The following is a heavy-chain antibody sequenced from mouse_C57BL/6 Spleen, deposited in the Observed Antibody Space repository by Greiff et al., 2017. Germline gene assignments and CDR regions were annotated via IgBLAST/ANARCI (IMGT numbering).Heavy chain of an antibody. CDR1: GYSITSGYD. J-gene: IGHJ3*01. Sequence: EVKLVESGPGMVKPSQSLSLTCTVTGYSITSGYDWHWIRHFPGNKLEWMGYISYSGSTNYNPSLKSRISITHDTSKNHFFLKLNSVTTEDTATYYCARDYSNYPFAYWGQGTLVTVSA. CDR3: ARDYSNYPFAY. D-gene: IGHD2-5*01. CDR2: ISYSGST. V-gene: IGHV3-1*01.